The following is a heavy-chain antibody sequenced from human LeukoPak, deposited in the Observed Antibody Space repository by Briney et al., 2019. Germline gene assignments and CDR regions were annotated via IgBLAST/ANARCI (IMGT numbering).Heavy chain of an antibody. J-gene: IGHJ4*02. CDR1: GFTFNNYG. CDR3: AKPNRYCSAGSCPIDY. Sequence: GGSLRLACAASGFTFNNYGMNWVRQAPGKGLESVAIISYDGSNKYYADSVKGRFTISRDNSKNTLYLQMNSLRAEDTAVYYCAKPNRYCSAGSCPIDYWGQGTLVIVSS. D-gene: IGHD2-15*01. V-gene: IGHV3-30*18. CDR2: ISYDGSNK.